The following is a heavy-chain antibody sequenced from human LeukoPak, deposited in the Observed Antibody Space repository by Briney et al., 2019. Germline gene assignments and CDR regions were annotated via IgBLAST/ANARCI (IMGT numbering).Heavy chain of an antibody. V-gene: IGHV4-38-2*02. CDR1: GYSISSGYY. CDR3: ARVAQVAEYFQH. J-gene: IGHJ1*01. Sequence: PSETLSLTCTVSGYSISSGYYWGWIRLPPGKGLEWIGSIYHSGSTYYNPSLKSRVNISVDTSKNQFSLKLSSVTAADTAVYYCARVAQVAEYFQHWGQGTLVTVSS. CDR2: IYHSGST.